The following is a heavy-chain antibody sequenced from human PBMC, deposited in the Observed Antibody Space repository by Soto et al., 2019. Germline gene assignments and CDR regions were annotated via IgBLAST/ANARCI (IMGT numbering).Heavy chain of an antibody. V-gene: IGHV3-33*01. CDR1: GFTFSSYG. J-gene: IGHJ4*02. Sequence: QVQLVESGGGVVQPGRSLRLSCAASGFTFSSYGMHWVRRAPGKGLEWVAVIWYDGSNKYYADSVKGRFTISRDNSKNTLYLQMNSLRAEDTAVYYCARDRKRWLQLDYWGQGTLVTVSS. CDR2: IWYDGSNK. CDR3: ARDRKRWLQLDY. D-gene: IGHD5-12*01.